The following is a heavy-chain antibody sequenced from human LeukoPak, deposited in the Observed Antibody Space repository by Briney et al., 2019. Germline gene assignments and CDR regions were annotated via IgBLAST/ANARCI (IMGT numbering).Heavy chain of an antibody. V-gene: IGHV3-30*03. CDR1: GFTFSSYG. D-gene: IGHD3-10*01. CDR2: ISYDGSNK. J-gene: IGHJ4*02. Sequence: PGGSLRLSCAASGFTFSSYGMHWVRQAPGKGLEWVAVISYDGSNKYYADSVKGRFTISRDNSKNTLYLQMNSLRAEDTAVYYCARKFLGSRGYYFDYWGQGTLVTVSS. CDR3: ARKFLGSRGYYFDY.